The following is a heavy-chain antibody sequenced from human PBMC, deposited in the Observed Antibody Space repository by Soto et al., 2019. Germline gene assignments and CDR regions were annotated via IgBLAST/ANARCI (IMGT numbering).Heavy chain of an antibody. V-gene: IGHV3-23*01. D-gene: IGHD4-17*01. CDR2: ISDSGAIT. J-gene: IGHJ4*02. CDR3: VKENLSGAYTD. Sequence: PGGSLRLSCAASGFTFNSTVMNWVRQAPGKGLEWVSTISDSGAITHYPDSVRGRFTISRDNSKNTLFLQMRSLRAEDTALYYCVKENLSGAYTDWGQGTLVTVSS. CDR1: GFTFNSTV.